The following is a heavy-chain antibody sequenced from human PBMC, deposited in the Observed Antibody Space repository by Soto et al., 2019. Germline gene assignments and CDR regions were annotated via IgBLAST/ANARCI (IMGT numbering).Heavy chain of an antibody. D-gene: IGHD3-10*01. Sequence: QVQLVESGGGVVQPGRSLRLSCAASGFTFSSYGMHWVRQAPGKGLEWVAVISYDGSNKYYADSVKGRFTISRDNSKNTLYMPMNSLRAEDTAVYYCAEPVRGVIITYNWFDPGGQGTLVTVSS. CDR3: AEPVRGVIITYNWFDP. J-gene: IGHJ5*02. CDR2: ISYDGSNK. V-gene: IGHV3-30*03. CDR1: GFTFSSYG.